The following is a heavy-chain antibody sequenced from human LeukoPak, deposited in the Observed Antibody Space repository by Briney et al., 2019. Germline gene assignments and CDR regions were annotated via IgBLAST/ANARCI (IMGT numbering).Heavy chain of an antibody. D-gene: IGHD3-16*02. J-gene: IGHJ4*02. CDR1: GFTFRDFW. Sequence: GGSLRLFCAVCGFTFRDFWMIWVRQARGKGLEWVANINQGGSEKLYVDSVKGRFTIYRHNDRNSLYLQLNSLTAEDTAVYYCARDHTGPGIVFDSWGQGTMVTVSS. CDR2: INQGGSEK. V-gene: IGHV3-7*01. CDR3: ARDHTGPGIVFDS.